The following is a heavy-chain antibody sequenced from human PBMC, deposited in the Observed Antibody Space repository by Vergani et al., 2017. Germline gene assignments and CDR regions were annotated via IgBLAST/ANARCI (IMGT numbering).Heavy chain of an antibody. CDR3: VKDNDYDSDGPFDL. Sequence: VEAGGGLVQPGGSLRLSCTASGFTFLAFAFHWVRQLSGRGLEWVSGIDRNYGVKNGNSFEGRFSISRDNAKKAVFLQMNNLRHEDTALYFCVKDNDYDSDGPFDLWGRGTLVTVSS. CDR2: IDRNYGVK. D-gene: IGHD3-16*01. CDR1: GFTFLAFA. J-gene: IGHJ2*01. V-gene: IGHV3-9*01.